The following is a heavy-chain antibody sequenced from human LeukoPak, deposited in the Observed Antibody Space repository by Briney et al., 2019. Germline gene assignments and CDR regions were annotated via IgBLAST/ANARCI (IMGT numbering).Heavy chain of an antibody. V-gene: IGHV4-59*01. Sequence: KPSETLSLTCTVSGASIRNYWSWIRQSPGKGLEWIGYIYYSGSTNYNPSLESRVAMSVDTSKNQFSLRLSSVTAADTAVYYCARAELLHAFDIWGQGTMVTVSS. CDR2: IYYSGST. CDR1: GASIRNY. CDR3: ARAELLHAFDI. J-gene: IGHJ3*02. D-gene: IGHD1-26*01.